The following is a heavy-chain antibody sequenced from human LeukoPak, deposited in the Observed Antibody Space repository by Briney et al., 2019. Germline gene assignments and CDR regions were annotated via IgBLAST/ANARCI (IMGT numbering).Heavy chain of an antibody. Sequence: PGGSLRLSCAASGFTFSSYWMCWVGQDPGKGLAWVSCIKTDGSITAYAGSVKGRFTISRDNAKNTLYLQMNSLRADDTAVYYCARDGDAPMTDFDYWGQGTLVTVSS. V-gene: IGHV3-74*01. D-gene: IGHD2-21*02. CDR2: IKTDGSIT. CDR3: ARDGDAPMTDFDY. CDR1: GFTFSSYW. J-gene: IGHJ4*02.